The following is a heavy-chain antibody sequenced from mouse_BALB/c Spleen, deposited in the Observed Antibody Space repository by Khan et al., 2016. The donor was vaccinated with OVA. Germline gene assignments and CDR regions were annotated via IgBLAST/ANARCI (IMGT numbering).Heavy chain of an antibody. J-gene: IGHJ3*01. CDR3: ARRNYFGYTCAY. CDR2: ISPGSGDT. CDR1: GYTFTDYY. D-gene: IGHD1-2*01. Sequence: QVQLKESGAELARPGASVKLSCKASGYTFTDYYINWVKQRTGQGLEWIGEISPGSGDTYYNERFKGKATLTADKSSSTAYMQLSSLTSEASAGYFCARRNYFGYTCAYWGQGTLGTVSA. V-gene: IGHV1-77*01.